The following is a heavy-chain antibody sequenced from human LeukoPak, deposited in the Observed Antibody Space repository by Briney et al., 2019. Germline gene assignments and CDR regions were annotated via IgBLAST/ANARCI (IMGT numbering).Heavy chain of an antibody. CDR1: GFTFPTCA. CDR2: ISSTGVST. V-gene: IGHV3-23*01. J-gene: IGHJ3*02. D-gene: IGHD3-9*01. CDR3: AREVWDILTGSKDAFDI. Sequence: TGGSLRLSCAAFGFTFPTCAMNWVRQAPGKGLEWVSAISSTGVSTYYADSVKGRFTISRDNSKNTLYLQMNSLRAEDTAVYYCAREVWDILTGSKDAFDIWGQGTMVTVSS.